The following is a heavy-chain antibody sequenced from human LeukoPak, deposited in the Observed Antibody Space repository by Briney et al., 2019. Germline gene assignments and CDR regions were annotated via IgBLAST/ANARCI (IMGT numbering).Heavy chain of an antibody. CDR1: GGSISSYY. D-gene: IGHD2-15*01. J-gene: IGHJ3*02. Sequence: SETLSLTCNVSGGSISSYYWTWIRQPAGKGLEWIGRISPSGNTYYNPSLKSRVTISVDTSKNQFSLKLSSVTAADTAVYYCARDHLGYCSGGSCWPDAFDIWGQGTMVTVSS. CDR2: ISPSGNT. CDR3: ARDHLGYCSGGSCWPDAFDI. V-gene: IGHV4-4*07.